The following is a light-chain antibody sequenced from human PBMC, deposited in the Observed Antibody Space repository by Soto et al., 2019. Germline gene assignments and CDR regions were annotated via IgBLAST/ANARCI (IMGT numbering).Light chain of an antibody. CDR2: DVS. CDR1: SSDVGGYNY. J-gene: IGLJ2*01. V-gene: IGLV2-14*01. CDR3: SSDTSSSTSDVV. Sequence: QSALTQPASVSGSPGQSITISCTGTSSDVGGYNYVSWYQQHPGKDPKLMIYDVSNRPSGVSNRFSGSKSGNTASLTISGLQAEDEADYYCSSDTSSSTSDVVFGGGTQLTVL.